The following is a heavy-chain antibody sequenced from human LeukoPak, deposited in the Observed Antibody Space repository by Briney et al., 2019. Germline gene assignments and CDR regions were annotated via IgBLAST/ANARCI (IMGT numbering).Heavy chain of an antibody. J-gene: IGHJ4*02. D-gene: IGHD6-19*01. Sequence: GGSLSLSCAASGFTFSSYAMSWVRQAPGKGLEWVSAISGSGGSTYYADSVKGRFTISRDNSKNTLYLQMNSLRAEDTAVYYCAKVRSSGWYYFDYWGQGTLVTVSS. CDR2: ISGSGGST. CDR3: AKVRSSGWYYFDY. V-gene: IGHV3-23*01. CDR1: GFTFSSYA.